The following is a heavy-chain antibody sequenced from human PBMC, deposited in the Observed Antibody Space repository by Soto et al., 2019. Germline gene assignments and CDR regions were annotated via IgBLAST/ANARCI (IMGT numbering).Heavy chain of an antibody. CDR2: IYSSGKT. V-gene: IGHV4-4*07. CDR3: ARERTYQMFGDDALDL. Sequence: SETLSLTCTVSGGSLNNYNWNWIRQSAGTGLEWIGRIYSSGKTYYNPSLKSRVTLSLDMLNNQISLKVTSVTAADTAMYYCARERTYQMFGDDALDLWGLGTMVTVSS. D-gene: IGHD2-2*01. J-gene: IGHJ3*01. CDR1: GGSLNNYN.